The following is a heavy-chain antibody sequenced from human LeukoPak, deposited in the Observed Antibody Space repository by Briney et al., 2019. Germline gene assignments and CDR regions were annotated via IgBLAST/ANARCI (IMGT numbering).Heavy chain of an antibody. CDR2: INPNSGGT. J-gene: IGHJ1*01. V-gene: IGHV1-2*02. CDR1: GYTFTGYY. CDR3: ARIANIANSYFQH. D-gene: IGHD4/OR15-4a*01. Sequence: ASVKVSCKASGYTFTGYYMHWVRQAPGQGLEWMGWINPNSGGTNYAQKFQGRVTMTRDTSISTAYMELSRLRSDDTAVYYCARIANIANSYFQHWGQGTLVAVSS.